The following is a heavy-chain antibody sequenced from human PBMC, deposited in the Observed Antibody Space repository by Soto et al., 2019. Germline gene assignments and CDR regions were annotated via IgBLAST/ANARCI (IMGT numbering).Heavy chain of an antibody. CDR2: ISYDGSNK. J-gene: IGHJ5*02. Sequence: QVQLVESGGGVVQPGRSLRLSCAASGFTFSSYGMHWVRQAPGKGLEWVAVISYDGSNKYYADSVKGRFTISRDNSKNTLYLQMNSLRAEDTAVYYWAGGGYSNYTTWGQGNLVTVSS. D-gene: IGHD4-4*01. V-gene: IGHV3-30*03. CDR1: GFTFSSYG. CDR3: AGGGYSNYTT.